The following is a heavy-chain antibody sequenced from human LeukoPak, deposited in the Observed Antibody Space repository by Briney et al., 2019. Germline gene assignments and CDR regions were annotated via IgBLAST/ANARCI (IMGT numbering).Heavy chain of an antibody. V-gene: IGHV3-21*01. CDR1: GFTFSSYS. D-gene: IGHD3-3*01. CDR3: ARGGYDFWSGYRYYFDY. J-gene: IGHJ4*02. Sequence: PGGSLRLSCAASGFTFSSYSMNWVRQAPGKGLEWVPSISSSSSYIYYADSVKGRFTISRDNAKNSLYLQMNSLRAEDTAVYYCARGGYDFWSGYRYYFDYWGQGTLVTVSS. CDR2: ISSSSSYI.